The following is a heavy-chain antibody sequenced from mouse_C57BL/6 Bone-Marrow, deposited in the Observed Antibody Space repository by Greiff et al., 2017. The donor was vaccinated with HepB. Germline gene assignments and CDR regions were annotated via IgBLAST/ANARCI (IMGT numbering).Heavy chain of an antibody. V-gene: IGHV3-6*01. CDR3: ATDYGNYDYAMDY. Sequence: ESGPGLVKPSQSLSLTCSVTGYSITSGYYWNWIRQFPGNKLEWMGYISYDGSNNYNPSLKNRISITRDTSKNQFFLKLNSVTTEDTATYYCATDYGNYDYAMDYWGQGTSVTVSS. D-gene: IGHD2-1*01. CDR1: GYSITSGYY. J-gene: IGHJ4*01. CDR2: ISYDGSN.